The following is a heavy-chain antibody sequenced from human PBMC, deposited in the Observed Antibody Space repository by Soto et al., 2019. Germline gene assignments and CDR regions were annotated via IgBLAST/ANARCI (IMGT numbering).Heavy chain of an antibody. J-gene: IGHJ4*02. CDR1: GGSFSGYY. CDR3: ARENQLRSFDY. Sequence: SETLSLTCAVYGGSFSGYYWSWIRQPPGKGLEWIGEINHSGSTNYNPSLKSRVTISVDTSKNQFSLKLSSVTAADTAVYYCARENQLRSFDYWGQGTLVTVSS. CDR2: INHSGST. D-gene: IGHD4-17*01. V-gene: IGHV4-34*01.